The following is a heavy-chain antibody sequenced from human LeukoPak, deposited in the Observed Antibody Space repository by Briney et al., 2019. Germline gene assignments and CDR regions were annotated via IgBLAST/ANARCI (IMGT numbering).Heavy chain of an antibody. Sequence: ASVKVSCKASGYTFTGYYMHWVRQAPGQGLEWMGWINPNSGGTNYAQKFQGRVTMTRDTSISTAYMELSRLRSDDTAVYYCARGQDTAMAHFDYWGQGTLVTVSS. CDR2: INPNSGGT. D-gene: IGHD5-18*01. CDR1: GYTFTGYY. CDR3: ARGQDTAMAHFDY. J-gene: IGHJ4*02. V-gene: IGHV1-2*02.